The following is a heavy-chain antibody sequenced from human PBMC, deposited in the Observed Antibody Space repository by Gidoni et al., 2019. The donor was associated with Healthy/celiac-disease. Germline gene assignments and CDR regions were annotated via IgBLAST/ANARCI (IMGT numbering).Heavy chain of an antibody. CDR1: GFTFSRSA. CDR2: ISYDGSNK. V-gene: IGHV3-30-3*01. CDR3: ARDPLGYCSSTSCYTGGFDP. Sequence: QVQLVESGGGVVQPGWSLRLSCGAAGFTFSRSAMHWVRQAPGKGLEWVAVISYDGSNKYYADSVKGRFTISRDNSKNTLYLQMNSLRAEDTAVYYCARDPLGYCSSTSCYTGGFDPWGQGTLVTVSS. J-gene: IGHJ5*02. D-gene: IGHD2-2*02.